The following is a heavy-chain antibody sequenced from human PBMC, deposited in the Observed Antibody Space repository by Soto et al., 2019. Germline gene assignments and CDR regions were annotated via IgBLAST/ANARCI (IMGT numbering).Heavy chain of an antibody. CDR1: GFTFGSYD. CDR2: ISGGGGSA. J-gene: IGHJ6*02. D-gene: IGHD1-20*01. Sequence: GGSLRLSCAASGFTFGSYDLSWVRQAPGKGLEWVSTISGGGGSAYDADSVKGRFTISRDNSKNTLYLQMNSLRAEDTAVYYCAKARITGITHDFYYGMDVWGQGTTVTVSS. V-gene: IGHV3-23*01. CDR3: AKARITGITHDFYYGMDV.